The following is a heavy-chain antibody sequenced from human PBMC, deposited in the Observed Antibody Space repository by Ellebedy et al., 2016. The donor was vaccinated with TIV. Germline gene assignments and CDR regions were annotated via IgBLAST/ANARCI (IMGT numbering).Heavy chain of an antibody. Sequence: GESPKISXAASGFSFSSYPMNWVRQAPGKGLEWVSYISSTSTTIYYADSVKGRFTISRDNAKDTVYLQMYSLRAEDTAVYYCSRGPVVGGGYYPGDYWGQGTLVTVSS. D-gene: IGHD1-26*01. CDR1: GFSFSSYP. V-gene: IGHV3-48*04. CDR2: ISSTSTTI. CDR3: SRGPVVGGGYYPGDY. J-gene: IGHJ4*02.